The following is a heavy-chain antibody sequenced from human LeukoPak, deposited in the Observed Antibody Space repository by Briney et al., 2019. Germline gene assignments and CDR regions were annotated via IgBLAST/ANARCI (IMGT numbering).Heavy chain of an antibody. Sequence: PSETLSLTCTVSGGSISSHYWNWIRQPPGKGLEWIGYISYSGSTNYNPSLKSRVTMSLDTSKNHFSLKLTSVTAADTAVYYCARLLGYCSGSSCYPRWFAPWGQGTLVTVSS. D-gene: IGHD2-15*01. J-gene: IGHJ5*02. CDR2: ISYSGST. CDR1: GGSISSHY. V-gene: IGHV4-59*08. CDR3: ARLLGYCSGSSCYPRWFAP.